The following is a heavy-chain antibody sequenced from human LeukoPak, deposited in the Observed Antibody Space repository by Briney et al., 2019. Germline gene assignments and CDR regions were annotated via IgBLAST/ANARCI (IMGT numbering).Heavy chain of an antibody. D-gene: IGHD3-16*01. Sequence: GGSLRLSCAASGFTFHFYSMTWVRQAPGKGLEWVSYISSRSSTIYYTDSVKGRFTISRDNSKNTLHLQMNSLRGEDTAVYYCAKEIGASLPFDYWGQGTLVTVSS. CDR2: ISSRSSTI. V-gene: IGHV3-48*01. CDR3: AKEIGASLPFDY. CDR1: GFTFHFYS. J-gene: IGHJ4*02.